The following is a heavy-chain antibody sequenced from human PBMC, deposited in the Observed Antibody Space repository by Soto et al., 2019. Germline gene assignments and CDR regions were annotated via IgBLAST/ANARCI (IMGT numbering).Heavy chain of an antibody. CDR1: GFTFSSYA. CDR3: AKDLWLYYYGSGSYSLPGY. J-gene: IGHJ4*02. V-gene: IGHV3-23*01. Sequence: EVQLLESGGGLVQPGGSLRLSCAASGFTFSSYAMSWVRQAPGKGLEWVSAISGSGGSTYYADSVKGRFTISRDNSKNTLYLQMNSLRAEDTAVYYCAKDLWLYYYGSGSYSLPGYWGQGTLVTVSS. D-gene: IGHD3-10*01. CDR2: ISGSGGST.